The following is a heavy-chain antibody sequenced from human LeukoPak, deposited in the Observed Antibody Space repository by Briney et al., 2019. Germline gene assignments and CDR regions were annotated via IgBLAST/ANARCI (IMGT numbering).Heavy chain of an antibody. Sequence: TGGSLRLSCAASGFTFSSYAMSWVRQAPGKGLEWVSAISGSGGSTYYADSVKGRFTISRDNSKNTLYLQMNSLRAEDTAVYYCAKAPVLRYFDWSSYFDYWGQGTLVTVPS. CDR2: ISGSGGST. D-gene: IGHD3-9*01. CDR3: AKAPVLRYFDWSSYFDY. CDR1: GFTFSSYA. V-gene: IGHV3-23*01. J-gene: IGHJ4*02.